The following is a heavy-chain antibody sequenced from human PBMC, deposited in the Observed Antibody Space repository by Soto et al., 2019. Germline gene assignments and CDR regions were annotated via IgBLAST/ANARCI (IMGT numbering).Heavy chain of an antibody. CDR2: ISYDGSNK. Sequence: GGSLRLSCAASGFTFSSYGMHWVRQAPGKGLEWVAVISYDGSNKYYADSVKGRFTISRDNSKNTLYLQMNSLRAEDTAVYYCAKDVVVGAAPGLGDYYYYYGMDVWGQGTTVTVSS. D-gene: IGHD1-26*01. CDR3: AKDVVVGAAPGLGDYYYYYGMDV. V-gene: IGHV3-30*18. CDR1: GFTFSSYG. J-gene: IGHJ6*02.